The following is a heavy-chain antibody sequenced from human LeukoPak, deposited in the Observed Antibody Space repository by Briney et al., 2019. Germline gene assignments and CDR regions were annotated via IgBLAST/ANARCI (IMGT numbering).Heavy chain of an antibody. CDR3: ASLIAAAGTVWFDP. J-gene: IGHJ5*02. D-gene: IGHD6-13*01. CDR1: TFSSYA. V-gene: IGHV4-39*01. CDR2: IYYSGST. Sequence: TFSSYAMSWIRHPPGPGLESIGSIYYSGSTYYNPSLKSRVTISVDTSKNQFSLKLSSVTAADTAVYYCASLIAAAGTVWFDPWGQGTLVTVSS.